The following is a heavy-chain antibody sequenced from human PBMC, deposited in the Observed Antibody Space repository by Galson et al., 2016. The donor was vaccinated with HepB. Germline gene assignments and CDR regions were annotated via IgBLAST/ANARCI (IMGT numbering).Heavy chain of an antibody. J-gene: IGHJ4*02. Sequence: SVKVSCKASGYTFRRYLTHWVRQAPGQSLEWMGWIDAGNGNTKYSEKFQDRLSITRDTSENIAYMELSSLRSEDTALYYCTREEMYYGSGSYYNPGGYWGQGTLVTVSS. V-gene: IGHV1-3*01. CDR1: GYTFRRYL. D-gene: IGHD3-10*01. CDR2: IDAGNGNT. CDR3: TREEMYYGSGSYYNPGGY.